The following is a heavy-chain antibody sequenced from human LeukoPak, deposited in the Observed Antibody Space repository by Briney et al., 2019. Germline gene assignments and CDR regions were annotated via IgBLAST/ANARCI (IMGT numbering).Heavy chain of an antibody. D-gene: IGHD3-16*01. J-gene: IGHJ4*02. Sequence: SETLSLTCTVSGGSISSSSYYWGWIRQPPGKGLEWIGSIDYSGRTYYNPSLKSRVTISVDTSKNQFSLKLSSVTAADTAVYYCARDYGPADSWGQGTLVTVSS. CDR2: IDYSGRT. CDR1: GGSISSSSYY. V-gene: IGHV4-39*07. CDR3: ARDYGPADS.